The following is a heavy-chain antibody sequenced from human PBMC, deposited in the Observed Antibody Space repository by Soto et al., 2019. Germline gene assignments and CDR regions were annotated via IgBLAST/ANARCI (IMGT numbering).Heavy chain of an antibody. CDR2: ISSSSSYI. J-gene: IGHJ1*01. V-gene: IGHV3-21*01. CDR1: GFTFSSYC. Sequence: PGGSLRLSCAASGFTFSSYCMNWVRQAPGKGLEWVSSISSSSSYIYYADSVQGRFSITRNNAKNSRNLQKNKLRAEDTAVYYCANGIVGATRYFQPWGQGTLVTVSS. CDR3: ANGIVGATRYFQP. D-gene: IGHD1-26*01.